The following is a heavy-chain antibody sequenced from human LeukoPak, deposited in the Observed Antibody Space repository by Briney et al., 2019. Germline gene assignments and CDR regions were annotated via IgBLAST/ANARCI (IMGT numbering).Heavy chain of an antibody. Sequence: PGGSLRLSCAASGFTFSSYWMSWVRQAPGKGLEWVANIKQDGSEKNYVDSVKGRFTISRDNAKDSLYLQMNSLRAEDTAVYYCARVTTYYYDSSGYYPPYFDYWGQGTLVTVSS. V-gene: IGHV3-7*03. CDR3: ARVTTYYYDSSGYYPPYFDY. CDR2: IKQDGSEK. CDR1: GFTFSSYW. D-gene: IGHD3-22*01. J-gene: IGHJ4*02.